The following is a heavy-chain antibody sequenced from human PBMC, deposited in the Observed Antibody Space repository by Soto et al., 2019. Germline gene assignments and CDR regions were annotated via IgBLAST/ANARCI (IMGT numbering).Heavy chain of an antibody. Sequence: GESLKISCKGSGFTFTTSWITWVRQRPGKGLEWMGTVDPSDSYASYSPSFQGHVTISADKSISTVYLHWSSLKASDTAIYYCARGSSIAAPPDYWGQGTLVTV. J-gene: IGHJ4*02. CDR2: VDPSDSYA. V-gene: IGHV5-10-1*01. CDR3: ARGSSIAAPPDY. CDR1: GFTFTTSW. D-gene: IGHD6-6*01.